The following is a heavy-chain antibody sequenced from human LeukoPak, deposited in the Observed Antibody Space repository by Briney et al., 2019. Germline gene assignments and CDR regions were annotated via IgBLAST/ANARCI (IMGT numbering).Heavy chain of an antibody. V-gene: IGHV4-34*01. CDR3: ARVRTYYYDSSGYYCFDY. CDR1: GGSFSGYY. D-gene: IGHD3-22*01. J-gene: IGHJ4*02. Sequence: SETLSLTCAVYGGSFSGYYWSWIRQPPGKGLEWIGEINHSGSTNYNPSLKSRVTISVDTSKNQFSLKLSPVTAADTAVYYCARVRTYYYDSSGYYCFDYWGQGTLVTVSS. CDR2: INHSGST.